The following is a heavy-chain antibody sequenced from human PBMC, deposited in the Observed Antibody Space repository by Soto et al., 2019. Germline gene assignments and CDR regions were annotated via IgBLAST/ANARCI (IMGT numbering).Heavy chain of an antibody. V-gene: IGHV1-69*13. CDR2: IIPIFGTA. J-gene: IGHJ6*02. Sequence: ASVKVSCKASGGTFSSYAISWVRQAPGQGLEWMGGIIPIFGTANYAQKFQGRVTITADESTSTAYMELSSLRSEDTAVYYCARATYYDFWSGYSSDYYYGMDVWG. D-gene: IGHD3-3*01. CDR1: GGTFSSYA. CDR3: ARATYYDFWSGYSSDYYYGMDV.